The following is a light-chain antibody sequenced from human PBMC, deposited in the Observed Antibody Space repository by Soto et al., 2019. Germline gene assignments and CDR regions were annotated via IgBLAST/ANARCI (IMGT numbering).Light chain of an antibody. V-gene: IGKV3-20*01. CDR3: EYYGSSIT. CDR2: GTS. Sequence: ENVLTQSPGTLSLSPGERATLSCRASQSVSSYSLAWYQQKPGQAPRLVMYGTSNRATGIPDRFSGSGSGTDFTLTISRLEPEDFAVYYCEYYGSSITFAGGTKVDIK. CDR1: QSVSSYS. J-gene: IGKJ4*01.